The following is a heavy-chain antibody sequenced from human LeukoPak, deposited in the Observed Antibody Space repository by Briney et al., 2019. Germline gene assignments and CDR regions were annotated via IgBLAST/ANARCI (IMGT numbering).Heavy chain of an antibody. CDR3: AKGGAYYDSSGYGDY. CDR1: GFTFDDYA. D-gene: IGHD3-22*01. J-gene: IGHJ4*02. V-gene: IGHV3-9*01. Sequence: PGGSLRLSCAASGFTFDDYAMHWVRQAPGKGLEWVSGISWNSGSIGYADSVKGRFTISRDNAKNSLYLQMNSLRAEDTALYYCAKGGAYYDSSGYGDYWGQGTLVTVSS. CDR2: ISWNSGSI.